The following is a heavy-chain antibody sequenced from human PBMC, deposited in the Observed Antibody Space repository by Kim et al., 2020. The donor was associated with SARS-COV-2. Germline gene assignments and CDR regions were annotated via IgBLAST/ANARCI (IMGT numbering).Heavy chain of an antibody. D-gene: IGHD2-15*01. CDR2: ISAYNGNT. CDR3: ARDRPGDIVVVVAASSYGMDV. Sequence: ASVKVSCKASGYTFTSYGISWVRQAPGQGLEWMGWISAYNGNTNYAQKLQGRVTMTTDTSTSTAYMELRSLRSDDTAVYYCARDRPGDIVVVVAASSYGMDVWGQGTTVTVSS. CDR1: GYTFTSYG. V-gene: IGHV1-18*01. J-gene: IGHJ6*02.